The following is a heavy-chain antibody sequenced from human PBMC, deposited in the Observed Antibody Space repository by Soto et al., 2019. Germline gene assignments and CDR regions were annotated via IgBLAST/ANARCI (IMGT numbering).Heavy chain of an antibody. CDR1: RGAFSGYY. J-gene: IGHJ4*02. CDR3: AGGSLQMGRNDFDY. CDR2: INHSGST. V-gene: IGHV4-34*01. Sequence: SETLSLTCADYRGAFSGYYWSWIRQPPGKGLEWIGEINHSGSTNYNPSLKSRVPISVDTYKNQFSLKQRPVTAADTAVYYCAGGSLQMGRNDFDYWGQGNLVTVSS. D-gene: IGHD4-4*01.